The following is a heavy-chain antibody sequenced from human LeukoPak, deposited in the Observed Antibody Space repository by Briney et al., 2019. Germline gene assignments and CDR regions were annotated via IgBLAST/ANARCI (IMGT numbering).Heavy chain of an antibody. V-gene: IGHV5-51*01. CDR1: GYSFTNSW. Sequence: GESLKISCQGSGYSFTNSWIGWVRQMPGKGLGWVGIIYPGDSDTTYSPSFQGQVTISADKSISTAYLQWSSLKASDTAMYYCASAGDTSDYFYFSAFDIWGQGTMVTVSS. CDR2: IYPGDSDT. CDR3: ASAGDTSDYFYFSAFDI. J-gene: IGHJ3*02. D-gene: IGHD3-22*01.